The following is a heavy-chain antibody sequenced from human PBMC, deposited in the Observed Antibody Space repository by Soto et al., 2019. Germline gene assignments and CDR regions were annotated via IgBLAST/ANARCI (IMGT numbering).Heavy chain of an antibody. Sequence: PGESLKISCKGSGYSFTSYWIGWVRQMPGKGLEWMGIIYPGDSDTRYSPSFQGQVTISADKSISTAYLQWSSLKASDTAMYYCARHPTPILRFLEWSQPQYFDYWGQGTLVTVSS. CDR2: IYPGDSDT. J-gene: IGHJ4*02. CDR1: GYSFTSYW. V-gene: IGHV5-51*01. D-gene: IGHD3-3*01. CDR3: ARHPTPILRFLEWSQPQYFDY.